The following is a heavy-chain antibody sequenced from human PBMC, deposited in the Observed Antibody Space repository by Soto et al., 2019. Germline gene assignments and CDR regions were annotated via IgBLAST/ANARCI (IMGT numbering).Heavy chain of an antibody. D-gene: IGHD1-26*01. CDR2: VIPMYDSV. V-gene: IGHV1-69*06. CDR3: ASWRSYSGSYCFDY. J-gene: IGHJ4*02. Sequence: QVQLVQSGAEVKKPGSSVKVSCEASGGTFNTYTINWVRQAPGRGLEWMGQVIPMYDSVNYAESFQGRVTITADKSTNIAYIELSSLRSEDTALYFCASWRSYSGSYCFDYWGQGTLVIVSS. CDR1: GGTFNTYT.